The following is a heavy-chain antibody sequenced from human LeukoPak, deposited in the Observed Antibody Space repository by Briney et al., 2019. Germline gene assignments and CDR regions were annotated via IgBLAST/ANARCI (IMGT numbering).Heavy chain of an antibody. Sequence: GGSLRLSCAASGFTFSGYGMNWVRQAPGKGLEWVAVISVDGSDKYYADSVKGRFTISRDNSYNTLYLQMNSLRVEDTAMYYCARGSFFSTARWFDPWGQGTLVTVSS. CDR3: ARGSFFSTARWFDP. CDR2: ISVDGSDK. D-gene: IGHD3/OR15-3a*01. J-gene: IGHJ5*02. V-gene: IGHV3-33*01. CDR1: GFTFSGYG.